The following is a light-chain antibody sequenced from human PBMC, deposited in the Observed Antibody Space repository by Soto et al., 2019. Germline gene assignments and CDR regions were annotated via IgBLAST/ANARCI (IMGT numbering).Light chain of an antibody. CDR2: AAS. V-gene: IGKV1-39*01. CDR3: QQSYSTPWT. J-gene: IGKJ1*01. CDR1: QTIVSF. Sequence: DIQMTQSPSSLSASVGDRVTITCRASQTIVSFLNWYQQRPGKAPNLLIYAASSLQSGVPSRFSGSGSGTDFTLTISSLQPEDFATYYYQQSYSTPWTFGQGTKVDVK.